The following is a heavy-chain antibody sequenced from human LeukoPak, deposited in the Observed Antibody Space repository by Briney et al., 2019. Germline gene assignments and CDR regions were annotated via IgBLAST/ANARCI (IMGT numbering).Heavy chain of an antibody. CDR1: GFTFSDAW. J-gene: IGHJ5*02. CDR3: TRGPNWFDP. Sequence: GGSLRLSCAASGFTFSDAWMSWVRQAPGKGLEWVGRIKSKTYGGTTQYAAPVKGRFTISRDDSKSALYLQMDSLKSEDTAVYYCTRGPNWFDPWGQGTLVTVSS. V-gene: IGHV3-15*01. CDR2: IKSKTYGGTT.